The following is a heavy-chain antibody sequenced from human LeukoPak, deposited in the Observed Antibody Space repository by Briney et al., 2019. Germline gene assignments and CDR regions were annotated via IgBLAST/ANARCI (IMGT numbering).Heavy chain of an antibody. J-gene: IGHJ6*03. CDR1: GFTFSGSA. CDR2: IRSKANNYAT. CDR3: AKRSRVAVAGPYYYYYYMDA. D-gene: IGHD6-19*01. V-gene: IGHV3-73*01. Sequence: GSLRLSCAASGFTFSGSAMHWVRQASGKGLEWVGRIRSKANNYATAYATSVKGRFTISRDDSKNTAYLQMNSLKTEDTAVYYCAKRSRVAVAGPYYYYYYMDAWGKGTTVTVSS.